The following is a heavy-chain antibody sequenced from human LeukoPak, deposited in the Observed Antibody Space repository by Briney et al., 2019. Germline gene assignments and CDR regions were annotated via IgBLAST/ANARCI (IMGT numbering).Heavy chain of an antibody. CDR2: IYHSGST. CDR3: ARDLITFGGVIAD. CDR1: GCSISSSNW. Sequence: SGTLSLTCAVSGCSISSSNWWSWVRQPPGKGLEGIGEIYHSGSTNYNPSLKSRVTISVDKSKNQFSLKLSSVTAADTAVYYCARDLITFGGVIADWGQGTLVTVSS. V-gene: IGHV4-4*02. J-gene: IGHJ4*02. D-gene: IGHD3-16*02.